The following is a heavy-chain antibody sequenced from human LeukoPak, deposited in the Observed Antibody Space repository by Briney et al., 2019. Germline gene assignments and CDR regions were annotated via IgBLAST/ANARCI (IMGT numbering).Heavy chain of an antibody. CDR2: AYYSGST. CDR1: GGSISSGAYY. Sequence: PSQTLSLTCTVSGGSISSGAYYWSWIRQPPGKGLEWIGHAYYSGSTNYNPSLKSRVTLSLDTSKNQFSLRLSSVTAADAAVYYCARLVRSFDLWGRGTLVTVSS. D-gene: IGHD6-6*01. J-gene: IGHJ2*01. CDR3: ARLVRSFDL. V-gene: IGHV4-61*09.